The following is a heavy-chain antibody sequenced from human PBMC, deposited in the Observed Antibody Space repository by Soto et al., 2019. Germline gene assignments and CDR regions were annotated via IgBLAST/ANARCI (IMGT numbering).Heavy chain of an antibody. CDR3: AKDAVYNDGLYLVAN. V-gene: IGHV3-23*01. J-gene: IGHJ4*02. CDR2: MTGNGGGI. CDR1: GFSFSRYA. Sequence: EAQLLESGGGLVQPGGSLRLSCAASGFSFSRYAMMWVRQAPGKGPEWVAGMTGNGGGIRYADSVKGRFTNSKDNSKNTLYLQMNSLRAEDTAIYYCAKDAVYNDGLYLVANWGQGTLVTVSS. D-gene: IGHD5-12*01.